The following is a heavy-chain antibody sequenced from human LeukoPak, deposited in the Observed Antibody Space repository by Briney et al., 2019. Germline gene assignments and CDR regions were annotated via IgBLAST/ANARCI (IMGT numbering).Heavy chain of an antibody. Sequence: GGSLRLSCEASGFSISTYWIHWVRQAPGEGPIWVSLIRSDGTSTSYADSVKGRFTISRDNAKNTVYLQMNSLRAEDTAVYYCARDFRFDPWGQGTLVTVSS. J-gene: IGHJ5*02. CDR2: IRSDGTST. CDR1: GFSISTYW. CDR3: ARDFRFDP. V-gene: IGHV3-74*01.